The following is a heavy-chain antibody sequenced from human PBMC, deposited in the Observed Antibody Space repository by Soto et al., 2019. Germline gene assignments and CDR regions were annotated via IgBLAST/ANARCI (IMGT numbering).Heavy chain of an antibody. CDR3: VREEPRTFFLDH. Sequence: QVQLVQSGAEVKKPGASVRVSCKASGYIFTNYHMHWVRQAPGQGLEWMGIIKSSGDITSYAQKFQGRVTMTRDTSTSTVYMELSSLRSEDTAVYYCVREEPRTFFLDHWGQGTLVTASS. V-gene: IGHV1-46*03. CDR1: GYIFTNYH. CDR2: IKSSGDIT. J-gene: IGHJ4*02. D-gene: IGHD3-16*01.